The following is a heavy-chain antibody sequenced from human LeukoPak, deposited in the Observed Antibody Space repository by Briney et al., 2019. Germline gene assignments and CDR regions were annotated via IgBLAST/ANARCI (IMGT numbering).Heavy chain of an antibody. J-gene: IGHJ6*02. D-gene: IGHD3-10*01. Sequence: GESLKISCKGSGYSFTSYWITWVRQMAGKGLEWMGRIDPSDSYTDYSPSFQGHVTISADKSISTAYLQWSSLKASDTAMYYCAKTGDPYYGSGSYGMDVWGQGTTVTVSS. CDR3: AKTGDPYYGSGSYGMDV. CDR2: IDPSDSYT. CDR1: GYSFTSYW. V-gene: IGHV5-10-1*01.